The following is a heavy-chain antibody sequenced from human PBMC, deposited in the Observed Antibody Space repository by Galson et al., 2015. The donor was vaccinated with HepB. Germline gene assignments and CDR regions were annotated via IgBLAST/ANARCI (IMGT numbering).Heavy chain of an antibody. Sequence: SVKVSCKASGYTFTSYAMHWVRQAPGQRLEWMGWINAGNGNTKYSQKFQGRVTITRDTSASTAYMELSSLRSEDTAVYYCARDPRGYCSSTSCSYAFDIWGQGTMVTVSS. V-gene: IGHV1-3*01. CDR3: ARDPRGYCSSTSCSYAFDI. CDR2: INAGNGNT. D-gene: IGHD2-2*01. J-gene: IGHJ3*02. CDR1: GYTFTSYA.